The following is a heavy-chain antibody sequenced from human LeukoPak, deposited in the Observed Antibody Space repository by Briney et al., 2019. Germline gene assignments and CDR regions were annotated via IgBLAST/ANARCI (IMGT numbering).Heavy chain of an antibody. V-gene: IGHV3-64*01. CDR1: GFTFSSYA. CDR3: ARGHHMRLNYYGSGSYGGAFDY. D-gene: IGHD3-10*01. Sequence: PGGSLRLSCVASGFTFSSYAMGWVRQAAGKGLEYVSAISSNGGSTYYANSVKGRFTISRDNSKNTLYLQMGSLRAEDMAVYYCARGHHMRLNYYGSGSYGGAFDYWGQGTLVTVSS. CDR2: ISSNGGST. J-gene: IGHJ4*02.